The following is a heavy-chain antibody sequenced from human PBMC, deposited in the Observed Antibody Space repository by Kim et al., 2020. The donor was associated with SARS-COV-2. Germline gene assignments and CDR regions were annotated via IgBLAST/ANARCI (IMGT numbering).Heavy chain of an antibody. Sequence: GGSLRLSCTASGFTIGDYVMTWVRQAPGKGLEWVGFIRIKVYGGTTEYAASVRGRFTISRDDSKNIAYLQMNSLSTEDTAMYYCTRASDYVWGNYRYFYFDYWGQGILVTVSS. J-gene: IGHJ4*02. CDR3: TRASDYVWGNYRYFYFDY. CDR1: GFTIGDYV. CDR2: IRIKVYGGTT. V-gene: IGHV3-49*04. D-gene: IGHD3-16*02.